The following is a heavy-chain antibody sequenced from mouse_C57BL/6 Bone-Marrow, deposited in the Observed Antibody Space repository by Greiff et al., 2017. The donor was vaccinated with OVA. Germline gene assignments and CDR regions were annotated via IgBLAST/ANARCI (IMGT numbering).Heavy chain of an antibody. D-gene: IGHD1-1*01. Sequence: EVKLMESGGGLVKPGGSLKLSCAASGFTFSDYGMHWVRQAPEKGLEWVAYISSGSSTIYYADTVKGRFTISRDNAKNTLFLQMTSLRSEDTAMYYCATSSYNYAMDYWGQGTSVTVSS. V-gene: IGHV5-17*01. CDR1: GFTFSDYG. CDR3: ATSSYNYAMDY. CDR2: ISSGSSTI. J-gene: IGHJ4*01.